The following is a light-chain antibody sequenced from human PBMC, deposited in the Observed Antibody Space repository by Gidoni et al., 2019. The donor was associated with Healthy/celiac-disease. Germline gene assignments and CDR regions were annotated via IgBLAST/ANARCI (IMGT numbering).Light chain of an antibody. CDR1: QSISSY. Sequence: DIQMTQSPSSLSASVGDRVTITCRASQSISSYLNWYQQKPGKAPKLLIYAASSLQSGVPSRVSGSGSGTDFTLTISSLQPEDFATYYCQQSYSTPPGTVGQGTKVEIK. CDR2: AAS. J-gene: IGKJ1*01. CDR3: QQSYSTPPGT. V-gene: IGKV1-39*01.